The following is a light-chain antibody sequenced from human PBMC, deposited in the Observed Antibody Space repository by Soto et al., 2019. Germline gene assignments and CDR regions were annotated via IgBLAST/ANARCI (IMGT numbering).Light chain of an antibody. CDR3: QHYNEWPPWT. J-gene: IGKJ1*01. V-gene: IGKV3-15*01. Sequence: IVMTQSPATLCVSPGERVTLSCRASQSVRNNLAWYQQKPGQAPRLLIFGASTRATGTPARFSGSGSGTEFTLTISSLQSEDFAVYYCQHYNEWPPWTFGQGTKVDIK. CDR1: QSVRNN. CDR2: GAS.